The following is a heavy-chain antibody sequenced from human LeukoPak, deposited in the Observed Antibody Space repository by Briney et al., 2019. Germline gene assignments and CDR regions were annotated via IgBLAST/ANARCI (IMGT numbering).Heavy chain of an antibody. J-gene: IGHJ4*02. CDR3: ATDLMAEEDIVVVVAATGFDY. CDR1: GYTYTGYY. Sequence: ASVKVSCKASGYTYTGYYIHWVRQAPGQALEWMGWINPNSGGTNYAQKFQGRVTMTRDTSISTAYMELSRLRSDDTAVYYCATDLMAEEDIVVVVAATGFDYWGQGTLVTVSS. CDR2: INPNSGGT. V-gene: IGHV1-2*02. D-gene: IGHD2-15*01.